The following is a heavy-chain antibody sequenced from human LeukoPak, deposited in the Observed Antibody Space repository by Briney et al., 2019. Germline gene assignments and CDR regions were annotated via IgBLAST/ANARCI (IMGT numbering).Heavy chain of an antibody. CDR2: IMPNGETR. J-gene: IGHJ3*02. CDR1: GSSFSNYV. D-gene: IGHD2-15*01. Sequence: GGSLRLSCAASGSSFSNYVMHWVRQAPGKGLEYVSAIMPNGETRGYANSMKGRFTISRDNSKNTLYLQMGSLRAEDMAIYYCARDRDGGFAFDIWGQGILVTVSS. V-gene: IGHV3-64*01. CDR3: ARDRDGGFAFDI.